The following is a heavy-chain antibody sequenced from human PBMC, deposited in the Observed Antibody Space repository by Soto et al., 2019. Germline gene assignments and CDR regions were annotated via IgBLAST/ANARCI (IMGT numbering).Heavy chain of an antibody. Sequence: SETLSLTCSVSGGSITSDYWSWLRQPPGKGLEWIGHMHHSGNTKYNPSLKSRVTISLDTSKNQFSLRLTSVTAADTAVYYCARRYGDAFDIWGQGTMVTVSS. V-gene: IGHV4-59*08. CDR1: GGSITSDY. J-gene: IGHJ3*02. CDR3: ARRYGDAFDI. D-gene: IGHD4-17*01. CDR2: MHHSGNT.